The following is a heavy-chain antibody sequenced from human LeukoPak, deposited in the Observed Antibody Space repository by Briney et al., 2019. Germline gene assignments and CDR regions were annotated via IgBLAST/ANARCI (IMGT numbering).Heavy chain of an antibody. Sequence: AASVKVSCKASGYTFTSYAMNWVRQAPGQGLEWMGWINTNTGNPTYAQGFTGRFVFSLDTSVSTAYLQISSLKAEDTAVYYCARPHVVTTTDDAFDIWGQGTMVTVSS. CDR2: INTNTGNP. V-gene: IGHV7-4-1*02. J-gene: IGHJ3*02. CDR1: GYTFTSYA. D-gene: IGHD4-23*01. CDR3: ARPHVVTTTDDAFDI.